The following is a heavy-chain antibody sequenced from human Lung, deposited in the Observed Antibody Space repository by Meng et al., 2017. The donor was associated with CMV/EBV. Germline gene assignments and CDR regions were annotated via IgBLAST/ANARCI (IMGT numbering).Heavy chain of an antibody. Sequence: QGQLVQVGAEVKKPGASVKVSCKASGYTFTGYYMHWLRQAPGQGLEWVGRITPSSGGTTYAQKFQGRVTMTRDTSISTAYMELSSLRSDDAAIYYCVRANLGSADYWGQGTLVTVSS. J-gene: IGHJ4*02. V-gene: IGHV1-2*06. D-gene: IGHD7-27*01. CDR2: ITPSSGGT. CDR1: GYTFTGYY. CDR3: VRANLGSADY.